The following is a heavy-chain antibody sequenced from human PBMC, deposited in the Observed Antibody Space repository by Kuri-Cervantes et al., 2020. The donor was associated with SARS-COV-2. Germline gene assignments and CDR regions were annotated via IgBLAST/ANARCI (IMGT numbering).Heavy chain of an antibody. CDR2: VIPMFGTT. Sequence: SVKVSCKASGGTFSTHAINWVRQAPGQGLEWMGTVIPMFGTTHPAQRFQGRLTMTADTSTSIAYMTLSRLRSDDTAVYYCARDRGVEARWEGDYYHVMDVWGPGTTVTVSS. V-gene: IGHV1-69*06. D-gene: IGHD1-26*01. J-gene: IGHJ6*02. CDR3: ARDRGVEARWEGDYYHVMDV. CDR1: GGTFSTHA.